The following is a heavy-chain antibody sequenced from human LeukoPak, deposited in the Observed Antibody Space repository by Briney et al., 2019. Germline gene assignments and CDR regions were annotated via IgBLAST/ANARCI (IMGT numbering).Heavy chain of an antibody. Sequence: ASETLSLTCAVYGGSFSGYYWSWIRQPPGKGLEWIGEINHSGSTNYNPSLKSRVTISVDTSKNQFSLKLSSVTAADTAVYFCASQYGSGHYHFDYWGQGTLVFVSP. CDR1: GGSFSGYY. D-gene: IGHD3-10*01. CDR3: ASQYGSGHYHFDY. J-gene: IGHJ4*02. CDR2: INHSGST. V-gene: IGHV4-34*01.